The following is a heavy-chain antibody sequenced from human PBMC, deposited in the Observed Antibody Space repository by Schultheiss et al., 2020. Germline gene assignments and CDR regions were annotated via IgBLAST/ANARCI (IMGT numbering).Heavy chain of an antibody. D-gene: IGHD3-10*01. Sequence: SETLSLTCVVSGFSISSGYYWGWIRQPPGKGLEWIGYIYYSGSTYYNPSLKSRVTISVDTSKNQFSLKLSSVTAADTAVYYCARTEAYYYDSGSYYNRLNWFDPWGQGTLVTVSS. CDR1: GFSISSGYY. CDR3: ARTEAYYYDSGSYYNRLNWFDP. V-gene: IGHV4-38-2*01. CDR2: IYYSGST. J-gene: IGHJ5*02.